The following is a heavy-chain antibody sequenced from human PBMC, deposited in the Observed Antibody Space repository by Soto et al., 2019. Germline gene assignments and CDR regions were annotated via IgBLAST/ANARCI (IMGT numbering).Heavy chain of an antibody. CDR3: ARDASVTGSSRAFDI. J-gene: IGHJ3*02. V-gene: IGHV3-21*01. CDR1: GFTFSNYG. Sequence: EVQLVESGGGLVTPGGSLRLSCAASGFTFSNYGMIWVRQAPGKGLEWVSFISSSSTYIFYADSVKGRFTISRDNAKNPLSRQMNSLRAEDTAVYYCARDASVTGSSRAFDIWGQGTMVTVSS. CDR2: ISSSSTYI. D-gene: IGHD1-20*01.